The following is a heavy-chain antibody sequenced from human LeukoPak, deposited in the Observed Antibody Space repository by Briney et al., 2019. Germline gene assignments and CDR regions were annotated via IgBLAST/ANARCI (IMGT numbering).Heavy chain of an antibody. J-gene: IGHJ4*02. CDR1: GYTFTSYG. D-gene: IGHD5-12*01. CDR2: ISAYNGNT. V-gene: IGHV1-18*01. Sequence: ASVKVSCKASGYTFTSYGISWVRQAPGQGLEWMGWISAYNGNTNYAQKLQGRVTMTTDTSTSTAYMELRSLRSDDTAVYYCATQGLTPYGGYGPPLDYWGQGTLVTVSS. CDR3: ATQGLTPYGGYGPPLDY.